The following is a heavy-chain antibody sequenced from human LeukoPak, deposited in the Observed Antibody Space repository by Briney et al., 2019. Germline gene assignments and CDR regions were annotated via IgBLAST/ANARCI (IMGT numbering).Heavy chain of an antibody. D-gene: IGHD6-19*01. J-gene: IGHJ4*02. CDR2: IYPADFET. CDR3: ARGEQWLIFDY. Sequence: GESLKISCQGSGYSFTNYWIGWVRQMPGKVLEWMGIIYPADFETRDSPSFQGHVTISVDKSISTAYLQRSSLKASDTAKYYCARGEQWLIFDYWGQGTLVTVSS. CDR1: GYSFTNYW. V-gene: IGHV5-51*01.